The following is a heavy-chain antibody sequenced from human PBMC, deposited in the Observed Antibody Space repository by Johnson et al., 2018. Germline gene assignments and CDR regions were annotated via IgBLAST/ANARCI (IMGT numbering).Heavy chain of an antibody. Sequence: SGAEVKKSGESLKISCKGSGYSFPNYWIGWVRHMPGKGLEWMGIIYPGDSDTRYSPSFQGQVTISADKSISTAYLQWSSLKASDTAMYYCARLDTAAVDYYYGMDVWGQGTTVTVSS. CDR2: IYPGDSDT. D-gene: IGHD5-18*01. V-gene: IGHV5-51*03. CDR1: GYSFPNYW. CDR3: ARLDTAAVDYYYGMDV. J-gene: IGHJ6*02.